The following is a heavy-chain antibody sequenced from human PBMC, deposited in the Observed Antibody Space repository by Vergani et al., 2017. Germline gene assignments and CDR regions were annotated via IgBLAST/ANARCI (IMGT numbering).Heavy chain of an antibody. Sequence: QVQLVQSGAEVKKPGSSVKVSCKASGGTFSSYTISWVRQAPGQGLEWMGRIIPILGIANYAQKFQGRVTITADKSTSTAYMELSSLRSEDTAVYYCARNGGGTATSLDDWGQGTLVTVSS. CDR2: IIPILGIA. J-gene: IGHJ4*02. D-gene: IGHD5-18*01. CDR1: GGTFSSYT. V-gene: IGHV1-69*02. CDR3: ARNGGGTATSLDD.